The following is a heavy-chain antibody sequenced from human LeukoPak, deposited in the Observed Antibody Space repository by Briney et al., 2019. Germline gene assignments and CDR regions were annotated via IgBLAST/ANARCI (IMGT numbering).Heavy chain of an antibody. Sequence: GASVKVSRKVSGYTPTELSMHLVRQAPGKRVEGVGGFDPEDGETIYAQKFQGRVTMTEDTSTDTAYMELSSLRSEDTAVYYCATDPAGEQQLYGYWGRGTLVTVSS. V-gene: IGHV1-24*01. D-gene: IGHD6-13*01. CDR2: FDPEDGET. CDR3: ATDPAGEQQLYGY. CDR1: GYTPTELS. J-gene: IGHJ4*02.